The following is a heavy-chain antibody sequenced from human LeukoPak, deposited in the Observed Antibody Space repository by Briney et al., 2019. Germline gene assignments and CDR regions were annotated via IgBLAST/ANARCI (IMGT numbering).Heavy chain of an antibody. CDR2: ISGGGGAT. V-gene: IGHV3-23*01. CDR3: ARGASSNFNMCNSFNF. CDR1: GFTFTYYP. D-gene: IGHD3-3*02. J-gene: IGHJ3*01. Sequence: GGSLRLSCAASGFTFTYYPLAWVRQAPGKGLAWVASISGGGGATFYGDSVKGRFTVARDNSRNTVYLEIDSLRAEDTALYYCARGASSNFNMCNSFNFRGQGTMLTVSS.